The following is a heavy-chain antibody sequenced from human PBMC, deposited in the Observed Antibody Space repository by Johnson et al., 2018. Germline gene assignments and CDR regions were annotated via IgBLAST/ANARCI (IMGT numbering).Heavy chain of an antibody. CDR1: GFTFSGSA. CDR2: IRSKANNYAT. V-gene: IGHV3-73*02. CDR3: SSYYGVDV. Sequence: VQLRESGGGLVQPGGSRELSCAASGFTFSGSALHWVRQASGKGLEWVGRIRSKANNYATEYAASVKGRFTISRDDSNNMAYLQMNSLKIEDTAIYYCSSYYGVDVWGQGTTVTVSS. D-gene: IGHD6-6*01. J-gene: IGHJ6*02.